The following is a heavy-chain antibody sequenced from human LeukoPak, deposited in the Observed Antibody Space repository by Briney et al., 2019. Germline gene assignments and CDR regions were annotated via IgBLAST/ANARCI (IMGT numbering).Heavy chain of an antibody. V-gene: IGHV4-61*02. CDR3: ERTIVVVPAAMNWFDP. CDR1: GGSISSGSYY. Sequence: SQTLSLTCTVSGGSISSGSYYWSWIRQPAGKGLEWIGRIYTSGSTNYKPSLKSRVTISVDTSKNQFSLKLSSLTAADTAVYYCERTIVVVPAAMNWFDPWGQGTLVTVSS. D-gene: IGHD2-2*01. CDR2: IYTSGST. J-gene: IGHJ5*02.